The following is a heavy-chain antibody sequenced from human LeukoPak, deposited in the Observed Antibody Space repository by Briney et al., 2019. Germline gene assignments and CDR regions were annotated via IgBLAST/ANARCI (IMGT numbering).Heavy chain of an antibody. CDR1: GFSFGKYW. Sequence: GGSLRLSCVASGFSFGKYWMSWVCQAPGKGLEWVANIKLDGSEKNYVDSVKGRFTISRDNTKNSLYLQMNSLRAEDTAVFYCARDQYDTWSRRGNFDSWGQGTLVIVSS. D-gene: IGHD3/OR15-3a*01. J-gene: IGHJ4*02. CDR2: IKLDGSEK. V-gene: IGHV3-7*03. CDR3: ARDQYDTWSRRGNFDS.